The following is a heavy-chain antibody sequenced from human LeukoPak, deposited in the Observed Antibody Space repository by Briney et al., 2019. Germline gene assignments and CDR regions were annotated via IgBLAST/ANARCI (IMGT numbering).Heavy chain of an antibody. V-gene: IGHV3-23*01. CDR1: GFTFSSYA. D-gene: IGHD1-26*01. J-gene: IGHJ5*02. CDR3: AKGERSTVRSNWFDP. CDR2: ISGSGGST. Sequence: GGSLRLSCAASGFTFSSYAMSWVRQAPGKGLEWVSAISGSGGSTYYADSVKGRFTISRDNSKNTLYLQMNSLRAEDTAVYYCAKGERSTVRSNWFDPRGQGTLVTVSS.